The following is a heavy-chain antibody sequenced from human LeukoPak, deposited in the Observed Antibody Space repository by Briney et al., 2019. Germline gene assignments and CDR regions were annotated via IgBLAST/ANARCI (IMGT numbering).Heavy chain of an antibody. V-gene: IGHV1-2*02. Sequence: ASVKVSCKASGYTFTGYYMHWVRQAPGQGLEWMGWINPNSGGTNYAQKFQGRVTMTRDTSISTAYMELSRLRSDDTAVYYCARVLGYFSSTSFSYAFDIWGQGTMVTVSS. CDR1: GYTFTGYY. CDR3: ARVLGYFSSTSFSYAFDI. D-gene: IGHD2-2*01. J-gene: IGHJ3*02. CDR2: INPNSGGT.